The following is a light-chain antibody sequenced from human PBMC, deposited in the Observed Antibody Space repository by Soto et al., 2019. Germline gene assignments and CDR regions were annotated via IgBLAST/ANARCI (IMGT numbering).Light chain of an antibody. J-gene: IGKJ5*01. CDR1: QSVRTS. CDR2: DAS. V-gene: IGKV3-11*01. CDR3: QQRNVWPPIT. Sequence: VLTQSPATLSLSPGERATLYCRASQSVRTSLAWYQHKPGQAPRLVIYDASLRANGVPARFGGSGSGTDFTLTINSLEPVDFAVYYCQQRNVWPPITFGQGTRLEIK.